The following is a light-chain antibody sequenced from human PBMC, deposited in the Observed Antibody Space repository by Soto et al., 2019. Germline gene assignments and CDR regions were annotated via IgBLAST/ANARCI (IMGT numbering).Light chain of an antibody. V-gene: IGKV1-5*03. CDR3: QQYQSFPYT. Sequence: DIQMTQSPSTLSASVGDRVTITCRASQSINNWLAWYQQKPGKAPYLLIYKASRLESGVPSRFSGSTSGTEFTLTISSLQPDDFATYYCQQYQSFPYTFGQGTKLEIK. J-gene: IGKJ2*01. CDR1: QSINNW. CDR2: KAS.